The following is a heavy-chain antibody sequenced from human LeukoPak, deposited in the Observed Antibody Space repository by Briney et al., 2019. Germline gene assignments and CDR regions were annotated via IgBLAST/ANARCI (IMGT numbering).Heavy chain of an antibody. CDR2: IYSGGST. CDR3: AREKHRLSGTGSYFDY. J-gene: IGHJ4*02. CDR1: GFTVSSNY. D-gene: IGHD1-1*01. Sequence: GGSPRLSCAASGFTVSSNYMSWVRQAPGKGLEWVSVIYSGGSTYYADSVKGRFTISRDNSKNTLYLQMNSLRAEDMAVYYCAREKHRLSGTGSYFDYWGQGTLVTVSS. V-gene: IGHV3-53*01.